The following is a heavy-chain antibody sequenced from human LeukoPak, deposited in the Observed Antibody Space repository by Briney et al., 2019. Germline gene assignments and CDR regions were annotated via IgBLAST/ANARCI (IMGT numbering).Heavy chain of an antibody. J-gene: IGHJ4*02. Sequence: GGTLRLSCAASGFTFSSYGMSWVRQAPGKGLEWVSAISGSGGSTYYADSVKGRFTISRDNSKNTLYLQMNSLRAEDTAVYYSAKDRSGSYDYWGQGTLVTVSS. CDR1: GFTFSSYG. D-gene: IGHD1-26*01. CDR2: ISGSGGST. CDR3: AKDRSGSYDY. V-gene: IGHV3-23*01.